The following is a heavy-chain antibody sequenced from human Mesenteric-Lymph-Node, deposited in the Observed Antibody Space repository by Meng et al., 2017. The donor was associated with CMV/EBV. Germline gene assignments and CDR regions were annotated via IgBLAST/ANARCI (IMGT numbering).Heavy chain of an antibody. CDR1: GGSFSGYY. Sequence: GSLRLSCAVYGGSFSGYYWSWIRQPPGKGLEWIGEINHSGSTNYNPSLKSRVTISVDTSKNQFSLKLSSVTAADTAVYYCARSEVQVCYYYGMDVWGQGTTVTVSS. V-gene: IGHV4-34*01. CDR2: INHSGST. CDR3: ARSEVQVCYYYGMDV. J-gene: IGHJ6*02.